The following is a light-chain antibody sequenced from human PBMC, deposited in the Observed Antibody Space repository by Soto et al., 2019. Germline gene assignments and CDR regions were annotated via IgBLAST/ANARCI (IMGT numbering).Light chain of an antibody. Sequence: QSVLTQPPSVSGAPGQRVTISCTGSSSNIGAGYDVHWYQQLPGTAPKLLIYGNSNRPSGVPDRFSGSKSGTSASLAITGLQAEDDADYYCQSYDSSLSGFYVFGTGTKVNV. CDR2: GNS. CDR3: QSYDSSLSGFYV. CDR1: SSNIGAGYD. J-gene: IGLJ1*01. V-gene: IGLV1-40*01.